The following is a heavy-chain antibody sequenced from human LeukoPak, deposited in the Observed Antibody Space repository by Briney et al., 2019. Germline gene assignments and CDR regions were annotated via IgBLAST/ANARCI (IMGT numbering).Heavy chain of an antibody. CDR2: IYTSGST. J-gene: IGHJ3*02. Sequence: SETLSLTCTVSGGSISSYYWSWIRQPAGKGLEWIGRIYTSGSTNYNPSLKSRVTMSVDTSKNQFSLKLSSVTAADTAVYYCAGEELLWFGEFYAFDIWGQGTMVTVSS. CDR3: AGEELLWFGEFYAFDI. D-gene: IGHD3-10*01. CDR1: GGSISSYY. V-gene: IGHV4-4*07.